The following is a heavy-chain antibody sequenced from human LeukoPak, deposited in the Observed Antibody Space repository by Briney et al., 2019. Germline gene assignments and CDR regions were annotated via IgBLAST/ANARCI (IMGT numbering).Heavy chain of an antibody. D-gene: IGHD6-6*01. J-gene: IGHJ5*02. Sequence: ASVKVSCKASGYTFTSYYMHWVRQAPGQGLEWMGWISAYNGNTNYAQKLQGRVTMTTDTSTSTAYMELRSLRSDDTAVYYCARRMGIAARPGDNWFDPWGQGTLVTVSS. CDR3: ARRMGIAARPGDNWFDP. CDR2: ISAYNGNT. CDR1: GYTFTSYY. V-gene: IGHV1-18*04.